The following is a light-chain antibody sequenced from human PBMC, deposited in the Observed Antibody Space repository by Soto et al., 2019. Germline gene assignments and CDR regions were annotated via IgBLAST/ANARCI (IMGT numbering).Light chain of an antibody. CDR2: DAS. J-gene: IGKJ4*01. CDR3: QQRSNWPPLN. V-gene: IGKV3-11*01. CDR1: QSVSSY. Sequence: EIVMTQSPATLSVSPGERATLSCMASQSVSSYLAWYQQKPGQAPRLLIYDASNRATGIPARFSGSGSGTDFTLTISSLEPEDFAVYYCQQRSNWPPLNFGGGTKVDIK.